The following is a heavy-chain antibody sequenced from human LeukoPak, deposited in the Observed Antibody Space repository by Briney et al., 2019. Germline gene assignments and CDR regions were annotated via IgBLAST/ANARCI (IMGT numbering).Heavy chain of an antibody. Sequence: SDTLSLTCTVSGGXISTYYCSWIRQPPGKGLEWIGYIYYRGSTNYNPSLKSRVTFSVDTSKNQFSLKLNSVTAADTAVYYCARGGDYGDLRYFDYWGQGTLVTVSS. CDR1: GGXISTYY. D-gene: IGHD4-17*01. J-gene: IGHJ4*02. CDR3: ARGGDYGDLRYFDY. V-gene: IGHV4-59*07. CDR2: IYYRGST.